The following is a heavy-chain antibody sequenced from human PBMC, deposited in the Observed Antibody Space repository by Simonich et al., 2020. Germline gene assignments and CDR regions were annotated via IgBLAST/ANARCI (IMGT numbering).Heavy chain of an antibody. CDR2: NKPNMCGQ. CDR3: ARGRLTGDKGAFDI. D-gene: IGHD7-27*01. V-gene: IGHV1-2*02. Sequence: QVQLGQAGAEVKKPGASVKVSCKASGYTFTGYYRHWGRQAPGQGIGWLGWNKPNMCGQNYAQKLQGRITMTRDTSISTAYMELSRLRSDDTAVYYCARGRLTGDKGAFDIWGQGTMVTVSS. J-gene: IGHJ3*02. CDR1: GYTFTGYY.